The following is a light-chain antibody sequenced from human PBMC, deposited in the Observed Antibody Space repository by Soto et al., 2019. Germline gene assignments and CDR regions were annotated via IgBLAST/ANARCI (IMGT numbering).Light chain of an antibody. CDR2: GAS. CDR1: QSFSSSY. CDR3: QQYGSSTFT. J-gene: IGKJ3*01. Sequence: EIVLTQSPGTLSLSPGERATLSCRASQSFSSSYLAWYQQKPGQAPRLRIYGASSRATGIPDRFSGSESVTDFTLTISSLETEDFAVYYCQQYGSSTFTFGPATKVDIK. V-gene: IGKV3-20*01.